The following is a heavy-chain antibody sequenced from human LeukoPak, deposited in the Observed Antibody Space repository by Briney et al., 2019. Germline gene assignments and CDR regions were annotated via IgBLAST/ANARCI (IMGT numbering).Heavy chain of an antibody. CDR3: ARRKSDRSSWFPGISNYFDY. Sequence: SETLSLTCAVYGGPFSGYYWSWIRQPPGKGLEWIGEINHSGSINYNPSLKSRVTISVDTSKNQFSLKLSSVTAADTAVYYCARRKSDRSSWFPGISNYFDYWGQGALVTVSS. CDR2: INHSGSI. V-gene: IGHV4-34*01. D-gene: IGHD6-13*01. CDR1: GGPFSGYY. J-gene: IGHJ4*02.